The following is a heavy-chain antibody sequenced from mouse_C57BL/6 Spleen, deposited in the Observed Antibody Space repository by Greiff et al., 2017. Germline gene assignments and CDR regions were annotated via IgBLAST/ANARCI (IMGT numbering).Heavy chain of an antibody. CDR3: ARSDTYYYAMDY. J-gene: IGHJ4*01. D-gene: IGHD5-1-1*01. Sequence: QVQLQQSGAELVKPGASVKISCKASGYAFSSYWMNWVKQRPGKGLEWIGRIYPGDGDTNYNGKFKGKATLTADKSSSTAYMQLSSLTSEDSAVYFCARSDTYYYAMDYWGQGTSVTVSS. CDR1: GYAFSSYW. CDR2: IYPGDGDT. V-gene: IGHV1-82*01.